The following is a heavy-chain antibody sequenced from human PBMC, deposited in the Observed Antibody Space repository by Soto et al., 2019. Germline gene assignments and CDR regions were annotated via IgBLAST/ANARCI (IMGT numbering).Heavy chain of an antibody. CDR1: GGSISSGGFY. CDR3: AREPSTYGSGSVDAFDI. D-gene: IGHD3-10*01. Sequence: SETLSLTCTVSGGSISSGGFYWSWIRQHPGKGLEWIGYIYYSGSTYYNPSLKSRVTISVDTSKNQFSLKLSSVTAADTAVYYCAREPSTYGSGSVDAFDIWGQGTMVTVSS. CDR2: IYYSGST. V-gene: IGHV4-31*03. J-gene: IGHJ3*02.